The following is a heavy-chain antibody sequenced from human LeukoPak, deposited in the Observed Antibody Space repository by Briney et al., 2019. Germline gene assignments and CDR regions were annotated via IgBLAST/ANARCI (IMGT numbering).Heavy chain of an antibody. D-gene: IGHD2-21*02. V-gene: IGHV4-39*07. Sequence: GSLRLSCAASGFTFSSYSMNWVRQPPGKGLEWIGSIYYSGSTYYNPSLKSRVTISVDTSKNQFSLKLSSVTAADTAVYYCARLIVVVTARFDYWGQGTLVTVSS. CDR1: GFTFSSYS. CDR3: ARLIVVVTARFDY. CDR2: IYYSGST. J-gene: IGHJ4*02.